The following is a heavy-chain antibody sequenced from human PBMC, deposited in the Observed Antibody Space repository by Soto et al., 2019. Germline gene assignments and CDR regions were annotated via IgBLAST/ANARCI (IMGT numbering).Heavy chain of an antibody. CDR1: GFTVSSNY. V-gene: IGHV3-53*01. CDR3: ARVNYYDSSGYYYRYYYGMDV. CDR2: IYSGGST. Sequence: PGGSLRLSCAASGFTVSSNYMSWVRQAPGKGLEWVSVIYSGGSTYYADPVKGRFTISRDNSKNTLYLQMNSLRAEDTAVYYCARVNYYDSSGYYYRYYYGMDVWGQGTTVTVSS. J-gene: IGHJ6*02. D-gene: IGHD3-22*01.